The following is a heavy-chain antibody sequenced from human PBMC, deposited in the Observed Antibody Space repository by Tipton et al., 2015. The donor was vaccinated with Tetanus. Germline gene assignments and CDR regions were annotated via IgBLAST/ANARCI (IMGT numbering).Heavy chain of an antibody. J-gene: IGHJ6*02. CDR3: ARDRGDYIYYGMDV. D-gene: IGHD3-22*01. Sequence: QLVQSGAEVKKPGASVKVSCKASGYTFTGYYMYWVRQAPGQGLEWMGWIDPNSGGTVYAQKFQGRVTMTKDTSLSTAYMELRSLRSDDTAVYYCARDRGDYIYYGMDVWGPGPPVTVS. V-gene: IGHV1-2*02. CDR1: GYTFTGYY. CDR2: IDPNSGGT.